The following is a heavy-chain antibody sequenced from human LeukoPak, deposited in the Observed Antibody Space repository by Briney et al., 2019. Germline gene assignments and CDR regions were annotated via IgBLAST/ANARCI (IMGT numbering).Heavy chain of an antibody. J-gene: IGHJ4*02. Sequence: GGSLRLSCAASGFTFSDYYMSWIRQAPGKGLEWVSYISSSGSTIYYADSVKGRFTISRDNSKNTLYLQMGSLRAEDMAVYYCARVGHDYGDYVFIYWGQGTLVTVSS. CDR3: ARVGHDYGDYVFIY. V-gene: IGHV3-11*04. CDR1: GFTFSDYY. CDR2: ISSSGSTI. D-gene: IGHD4-17*01.